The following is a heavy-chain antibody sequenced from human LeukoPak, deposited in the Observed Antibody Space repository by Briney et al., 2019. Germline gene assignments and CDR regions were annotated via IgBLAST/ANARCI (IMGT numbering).Heavy chain of an antibody. CDR1: GDSVSTSY. Sequence: SETLSLTCTVSGDSVSTSYWSWIRQPPEKRLEWIGYIHHTGSTNYNPSLKSRVTISVDTSKNQFSLKLSSVTAADTAVYYCARGGIVGATQPLLFDYWGQGTLVTVSS. CDR2: IHHTGST. CDR3: ARGGIVGATQPLLFDY. J-gene: IGHJ4*02. D-gene: IGHD1-26*01. V-gene: IGHV4-59*02.